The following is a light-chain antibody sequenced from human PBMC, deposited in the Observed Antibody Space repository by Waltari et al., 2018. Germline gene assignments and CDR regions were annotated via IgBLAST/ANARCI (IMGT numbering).Light chain of an antibody. CDR1: SSAVGGYNF. CDR2: EVY. CDR3: SSYTSRGTLV. Sequence: QSALTQPASVSGSPGQSITISCTGTSSAVGGYNFVSEYQQDPGKAPTLIIYEVYNRPSGVSNRFSGSKSGNRASLTISGLQTEDEADYYCSSYTSRGTLVFGGGTKLTVL. J-gene: IGLJ2*01. V-gene: IGLV2-14*01.